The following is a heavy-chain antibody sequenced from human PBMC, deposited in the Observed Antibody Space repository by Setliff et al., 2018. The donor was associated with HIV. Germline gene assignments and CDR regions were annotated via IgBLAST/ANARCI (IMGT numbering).Heavy chain of an antibody. J-gene: IGHJ3*02. Sequence: ASVKVSCKASGYTFTSYGISWVRQAPGQGLEWMGWINTNTGNPTYAQGFTGRFVFSLDTSVSTAYLQISSLKAEDTAVYYCARDRRYCTSTSCYRNWFDPWGNSFDIWGQGTLVTVSS. CDR3: ARDRRYCTSTSCYRNWFDPWGNSFDI. CDR1: GYTFTSYG. D-gene: IGHD2-2*02. CDR2: INTNTGNP. V-gene: IGHV7-4-1*02.